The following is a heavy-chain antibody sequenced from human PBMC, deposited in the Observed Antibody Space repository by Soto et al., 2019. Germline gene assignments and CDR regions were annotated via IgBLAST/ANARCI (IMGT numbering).Heavy chain of an antibody. V-gene: IGHV4-39*01. D-gene: IGHD6-6*01. CDR2: IYYSGST. Sequence: SETLSLTRTVSGGSISSSSDYWGWIRQPPGKGLEWIGSIYYSGSTYYNPSLKSRVTISVDTSKNQFSLKLSSVTAADTAVYYCARHSSIAARIYYYYGMDVWGQGTTVTVS. CDR1: GGSISSSSDY. CDR3: ARHSSIAARIYYYYGMDV. J-gene: IGHJ6*02.